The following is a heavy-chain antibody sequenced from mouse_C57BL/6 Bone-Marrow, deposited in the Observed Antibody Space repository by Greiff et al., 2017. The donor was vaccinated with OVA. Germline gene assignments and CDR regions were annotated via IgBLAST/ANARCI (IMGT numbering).Heavy chain of an antibody. CDR1: GYTFTSYW. CDR3: AKSVRTPVEANAFPV. V-gene: IGHV1-69*01. J-gene: IGHJ1*03. Sequence: QVQLQQPGAELVMPGASVKQSCKASGYTFTSYWTHWVKQRPGQGLEWIGDIDPSDSYTNYNQKFKGKSTLTVDKSSSTAYMQLSSLSYEDSAVYCCAKSVRTPVEANAFPVWCTGTTV. CDR2: IDPSDSYT. D-gene: IGHD1-1*01.